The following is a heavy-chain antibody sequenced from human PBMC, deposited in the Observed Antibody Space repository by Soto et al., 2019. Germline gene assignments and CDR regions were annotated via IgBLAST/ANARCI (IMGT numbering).Heavy chain of an antibody. V-gene: IGHV4-31*03. D-gene: IGHD6-6*01. CDR2: IYYSGST. CDR1: GGSISSGGYY. J-gene: IGHJ5*02. Sequence: SETLSLTCTVSGGSISSGGYYWSWIRQHPGKGLEWIGYIYYSGSTYYNPSLKSRVTISVDTSKNQFSLKLSSVTAADTAVYYCARVIGRSIAARPFLFDPWGQGTLVTVSS. CDR3: ARVIGRSIAARPFLFDP.